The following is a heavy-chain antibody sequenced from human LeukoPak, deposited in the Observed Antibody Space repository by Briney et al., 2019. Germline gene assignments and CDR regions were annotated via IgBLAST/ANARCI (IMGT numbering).Heavy chain of an antibody. D-gene: IGHD5-24*01. V-gene: IGHV1-46*01. CDR1: GGTFSSYA. Sequence: ASVKVSCKASGGTFSSYAISWVRQAPGQGLEWMGIINPSGGSTSYAQKFQGRVTMTRDTSTSTVYMELSSLRSEDTAVYYCARVARDGPPYWGQGTLVTVSS. CDR3: ARVARDGPPY. CDR2: INPSGGST. J-gene: IGHJ4*02.